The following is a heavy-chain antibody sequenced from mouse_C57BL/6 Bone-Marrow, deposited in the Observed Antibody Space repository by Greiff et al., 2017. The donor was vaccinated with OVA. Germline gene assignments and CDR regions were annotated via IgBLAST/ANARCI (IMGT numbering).Heavy chain of an antibody. CDR3: ARHGLGPVDY. CDR2: ISSGGSYT. J-gene: IGHJ2*01. Sequence: EVKLMESGGDLVKPGGSLKLSCAASGFTFSSYGMSWVRQTPDKRLEWVATISSGGSYTYYPASVQGRFTISRDNAKNTLYLQMSRLKSEDTAVYYCARHGLGPVDYWGQGTTLTVSS. V-gene: IGHV5-6*02. CDR1: GFTFSSYG. D-gene: IGHD4-1*01.